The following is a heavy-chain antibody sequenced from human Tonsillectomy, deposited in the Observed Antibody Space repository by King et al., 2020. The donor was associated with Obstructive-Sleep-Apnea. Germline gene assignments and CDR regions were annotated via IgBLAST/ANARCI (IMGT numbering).Heavy chain of an antibody. J-gene: IGHJ4*02. Sequence: VQLVESGGGLVQPGRSLRLSCAASGFTFDDYAMHWVRQAPGKGLEWVSGISWNSDSRGYADSVKGRFTISRDNAKNSLYLQLNSLRAEDTAFYYCARSGGSGSRRAYFDNWGQGTLVTVSS. CDR2: ISWNSDSR. D-gene: IGHD6-13*01. CDR3: ARSGGSGSRRAYFDN. CDR1: GFTFDDYA. V-gene: IGHV3-9*01.